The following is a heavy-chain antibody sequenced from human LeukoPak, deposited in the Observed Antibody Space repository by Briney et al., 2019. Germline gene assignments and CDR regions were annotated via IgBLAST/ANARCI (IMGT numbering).Heavy chain of an antibody. D-gene: IGHD5-24*01. J-gene: IGHJ4*02. Sequence: ASVKVSCKASGGTFSSYAISWVRQAPGQGLEWMGGIIPIFGTANYAQKFQGRVTMTRDTSTSTVYMELSSLRSEDTAVYYCARDWGLIAVEMATIPGYYFDYWGQGTLVTVSS. CDR1: GGTFSSYA. V-gene: IGHV1-69*05. CDR3: ARDWGLIAVEMATIPGYYFDY. CDR2: IIPIFGTA.